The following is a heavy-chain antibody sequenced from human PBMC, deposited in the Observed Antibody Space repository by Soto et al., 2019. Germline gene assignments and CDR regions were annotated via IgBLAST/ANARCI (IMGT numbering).Heavy chain of an antibody. D-gene: IGHD6-13*01. J-gene: IGHJ6*03. CDR2: INHSGST. CDR1: GESFSGYY. CDR3: AREKAGRHPRGFYYYYMDV. V-gene: IGHV4-34*01. Sequence: PSETLSITSPVYGESFSGYYWRWIRQPPGKGLEWIGEINHSGSTNYNPSLKSRVTISVDTSKNQFSLKLSSVTAADTAVYYCAREKAGRHPRGFYYYYMDVWGKGTTVTVSS.